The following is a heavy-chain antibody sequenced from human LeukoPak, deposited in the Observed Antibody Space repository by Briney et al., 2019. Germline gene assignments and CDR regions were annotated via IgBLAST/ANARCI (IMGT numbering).Heavy chain of an antibody. J-gene: IGHJ4*02. CDR3: ARDRRMYYYDSSGSYFDY. Sequence: SVKVSCKASGYTFTGYYMHWVRQAPGQGLEWMGRIIPILGIANYAQKFQGRVTITADKSTSTAYMELSSLRSEDTAVYYCARDRRMYYYDSSGSYFDYWGQGTLVTVSS. V-gene: IGHV1-69*04. CDR1: GYTFTGYY. D-gene: IGHD3-22*01. CDR2: IIPILGIA.